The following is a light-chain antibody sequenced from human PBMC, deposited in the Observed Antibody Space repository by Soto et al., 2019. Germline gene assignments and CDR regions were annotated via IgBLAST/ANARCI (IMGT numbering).Light chain of an antibody. CDR2: GNS. CDR3: QAYDGSLSGYV. J-gene: IGLJ1*01. Sequence: QSVLTQPPSVSGAPGQRVTISCTGSSSNIGAGYDVHWYQQLPGTAPKLLIYGNSNRPSGVPERFSGSKSGTSASLAITRLQAEDEADYYWQAYDGSLSGYVFGTGTKLTV. CDR1: SSNIGAGYD. V-gene: IGLV1-40*01.